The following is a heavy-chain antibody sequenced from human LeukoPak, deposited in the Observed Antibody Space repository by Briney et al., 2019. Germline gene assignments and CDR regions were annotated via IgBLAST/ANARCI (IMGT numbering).Heavy chain of an antibody. Sequence: GGSLRLSCAASGFTVSSNYMSWVRQAPGKGLVWVSVIYSGGSTYYADSVKGRFTISRDNAKNSLYLQMNSLRAEDTAVYYCAREGIAAAGNAFDIWGQGTMVTVSS. CDR1: GFTVSSNY. D-gene: IGHD6-13*01. CDR2: IYSGGST. J-gene: IGHJ3*02. V-gene: IGHV3-66*01. CDR3: AREGIAAAGNAFDI.